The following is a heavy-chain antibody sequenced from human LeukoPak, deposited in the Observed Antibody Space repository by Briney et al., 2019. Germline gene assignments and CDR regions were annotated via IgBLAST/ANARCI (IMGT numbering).Heavy chain of an antibody. CDR2: ISWNSGSI. V-gene: IGHV3-9*01. CDR1: GFTFDDYA. Sequence: HPGGSLRLSCAASGFTFDDYAMHWVRQAPGKSLEWVSGISWNSGSIGYADSVKGRFTISRDNAKNSLYLQMNSLRAEDTALYYCAKELTGTYYYYGMDVWGQGTTVTVSS. CDR3: AKELTGTYYYYGMDV. D-gene: IGHD7-27*01. J-gene: IGHJ6*02.